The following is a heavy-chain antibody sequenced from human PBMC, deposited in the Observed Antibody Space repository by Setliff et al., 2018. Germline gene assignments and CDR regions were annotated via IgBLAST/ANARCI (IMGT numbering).Heavy chain of an antibody. Sequence: PSETLSLTCTVSGGSITSGRYYWGWIRQPPGQGLEWIASIHYSENTYYNPSLKTRATISVDTSKNQFSLKLSSVTAADTAVYYCARSEGRRDGYNWWGQGTLVTVSS. J-gene: IGHJ4*02. CDR2: IHYSENT. D-gene: IGHD5-12*01. V-gene: IGHV4-39*01. CDR3: ARSEGRRDGYNW. CDR1: GGSITSGRYY.